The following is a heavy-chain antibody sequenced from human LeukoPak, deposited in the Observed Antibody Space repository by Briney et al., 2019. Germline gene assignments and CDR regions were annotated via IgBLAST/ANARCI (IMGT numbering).Heavy chain of an antibody. Sequence: SETLSLTCAVSGGSISSSNWWSWVRQPPGKGLEWIGEIYHSGSTNYNPSLKSRVTISVDRSKNQFSLKLSSVTAADTAVYYCARDRLERRPDAFDIWGQGTMVTVSS. CDR2: IYHSGST. J-gene: IGHJ3*02. V-gene: IGHV4-4*02. D-gene: IGHD1-1*01. CDR1: GGSISSSNW. CDR3: ARDRLERRPDAFDI.